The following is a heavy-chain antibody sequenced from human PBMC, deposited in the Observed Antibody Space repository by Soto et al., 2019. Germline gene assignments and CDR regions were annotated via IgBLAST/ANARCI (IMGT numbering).Heavy chain of an antibody. CDR2: IFSNDEK. V-gene: IGHV2-26*04. D-gene: IGHD6-13*01. J-gene: IGHJ5*02. CDR3: ASTYSTSWYWFDP. CDR1: GFSLSNAGLG. Sequence: QVTVKESGPVLVKPTETLTLTCTVSGFSLSNAGLGVSWIRQPPGKALEWLAHIFSNDEKSYSTSLKSRLTNSKDTSNSQVVLTMTNMDPVDTATYYCASTYSTSWYWFDPWGQGTLVTVSS.